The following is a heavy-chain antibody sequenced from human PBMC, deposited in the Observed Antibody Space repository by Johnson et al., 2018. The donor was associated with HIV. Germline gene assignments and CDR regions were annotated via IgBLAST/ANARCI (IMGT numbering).Heavy chain of an antibody. Sequence: QEQLVESGGGVVQPGRSLRLSCAASGFTFSSYAMHWVRQAPGKGLEWVAVISYDGSNKYYADSVKGQFTISRDNSKNTLYLQMNSLRAEDTAVYYCARDMGGVVKEARAFDIWGQGTMVTVSS. CDR1: GFTFSSYA. V-gene: IGHV3-30*04. J-gene: IGHJ3*02. CDR3: ARDMGGVVKEARAFDI. CDR2: ISYDGSNK. D-gene: IGHD3-10*01.